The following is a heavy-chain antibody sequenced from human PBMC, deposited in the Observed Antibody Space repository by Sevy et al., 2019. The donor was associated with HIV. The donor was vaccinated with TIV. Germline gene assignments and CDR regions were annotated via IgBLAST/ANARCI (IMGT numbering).Heavy chain of an antibody. D-gene: IGHD1-1*01. V-gene: IGHV3-21*01. Sequence: GGSLRLSCAASGFTFSSYRMTWVRRAPGKGLEWVSCLSSTSAYINYADSVKGRFTISRDNAKNLLYLQMDSLRAEDTAVYYCARAVLEISTWRSDYWGQGTLVTVSS. CDR3: ARAVLEISTWRSDY. CDR2: LSSTSAYI. J-gene: IGHJ4*02. CDR1: GFTFSSYR.